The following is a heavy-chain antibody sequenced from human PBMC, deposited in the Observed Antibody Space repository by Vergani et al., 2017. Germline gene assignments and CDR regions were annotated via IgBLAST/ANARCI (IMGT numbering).Heavy chain of an antibody. CDR3: ARGEGITMVRGVKPGPYYYYGMDV. D-gene: IGHD3-10*01. CDR2: IYPGDSDT. V-gene: IGHV5-51*01. J-gene: IGHJ6*02. Sequence: EVQLVQSGAEVKKPGESLKISCKGSGYSFTSYWIGWVRQMPGKGLEWMGIIYPGDSDTRDSPSFQGQVTISADKSISTAYLQWSSLKASDTAMYYCARGEGITMVRGVKPGPYYYYGMDVWGQGTTVTVSS. CDR1: GYSFTSYW.